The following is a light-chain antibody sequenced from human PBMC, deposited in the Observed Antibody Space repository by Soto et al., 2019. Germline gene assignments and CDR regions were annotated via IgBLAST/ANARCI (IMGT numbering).Light chain of an antibody. J-gene: IGKJ1*01. CDR2: GAS. CDR3: QQYGSSGT. Sequence: DIVLTQSPGTLSVSPGERATLSCRATQSVSSKSLAWYQQKAGQAPRLIIYGASNRATGIPDRFSGSGSGTDFTLTISRLEPEDFAVYYCQQYGSSGTFGQGTKVDIK. V-gene: IGKV3-20*01. CDR1: QSVSSKS.